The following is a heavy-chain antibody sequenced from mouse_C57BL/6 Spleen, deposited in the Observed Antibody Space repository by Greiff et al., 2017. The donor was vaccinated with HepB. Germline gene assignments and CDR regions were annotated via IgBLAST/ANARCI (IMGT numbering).Heavy chain of an antibody. J-gene: IGHJ2*01. Sequence: VMLVESGPELVKPGASVKISCKASGYAFSSSWMNWVKQRPGKGLEWIGRIYPGDGDINYNGKVKGKATLTTDKSSSTAYMQLSSLTSEDAAIYFCARSTTVVATVDYWGQGTTLTVSS. CDR2: IYPGDGDI. D-gene: IGHD1-1*01. CDR3: ARSTTVVATVDY. V-gene: IGHV1-82*01. CDR1: GYAFSSSW.